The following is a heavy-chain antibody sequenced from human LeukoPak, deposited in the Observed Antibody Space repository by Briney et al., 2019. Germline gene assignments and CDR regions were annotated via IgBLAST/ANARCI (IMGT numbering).Heavy chain of an antibody. CDR1: GFTFSSYA. CDR3: AKGGVVVTAPFDY. D-gene: IGHD2-21*02. J-gene: IGHJ4*02. CDR2: ISGSGGST. Sequence: PGRSLRLSCAASGFTFSSYAMTWVRQAPGKGLEWVSVISGSGGSTYYPDSVRGRFTVSRDNSKNTLFLQMNSLRDEDTAVYYCAKGGVVVTAPFDYWGQGTLVTVSS. V-gene: IGHV3-23*01.